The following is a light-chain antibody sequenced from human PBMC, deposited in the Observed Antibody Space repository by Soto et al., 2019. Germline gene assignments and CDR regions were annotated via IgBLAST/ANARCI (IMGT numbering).Light chain of an antibody. V-gene: IGKV3-15*01. J-gene: IGKJ5*01. Sequence: EIVMTQSPATLSVSPGERATLYCSASQNILSNLAWYQQKPGQAPRLLIYGASTRATGIPARFSGSGSGTEFTLTISSLQSEDFEIYYCQQYNNWPITFGQGTRLEIK. CDR1: QNILSN. CDR3: QQYNNWPIT. CDR2: GAS.